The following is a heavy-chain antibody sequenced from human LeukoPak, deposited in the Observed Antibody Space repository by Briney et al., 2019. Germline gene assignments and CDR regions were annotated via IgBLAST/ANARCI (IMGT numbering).Heavy chain of an antibody. V-gene: IGHV4-30-2*01. Sequence: SSQTLSLTCAVSGGSISSGGYSWGWIRQPPGKGLEWIGYIYHSGSTYYNPSLKSRVTISVDRSENQFSLKLSSVTAADTAVYYCARAHYALDYWGQGTLVTVSS. CDR1: GGSISSGGYS. J-gene: IGHJ4*02. CDR2: IYHSGST. CDR3: ARAHYALDY. D-gene: IGHD2-2*01.